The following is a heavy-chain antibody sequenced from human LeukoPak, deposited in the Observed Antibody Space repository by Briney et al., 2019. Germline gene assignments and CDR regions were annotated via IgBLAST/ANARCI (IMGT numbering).Heavy chain of an antibody. V-gene: IGHV3-74*03. CDR1: GFTFSSNW. D-gene: IGHD3-9*01. Sequence: PGGSLRLSCAASGFTFSSNWMHWVRHAPGKGLVWVSRMNTDGSITTYVDSVKGRFTISRDNAKNTLYLQMNRLRAEDTAVYYCIRALNGDKDYWGQGTLVTVSS. CDR3: IRALNGDKDY. CDR2: MNTDGSIT. J-gene: IGHJ4*02.